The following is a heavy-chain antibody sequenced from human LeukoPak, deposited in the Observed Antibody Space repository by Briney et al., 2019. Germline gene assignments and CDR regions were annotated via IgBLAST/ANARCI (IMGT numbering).Heavy chain of an antibody. CDR1: GFTFSSYW. D-gene: IGHD6-19*01. CDR3: ARESSGWFDGYYMDV. CDR2: IKQDGSEK. Sequence: GGSLRLSCAASGFTFSSYWMSWVRQAPGKGLEWVANIKQDGSEKYYVDSVKGRFSISRDNAKNSLYLQMNSLRAEDTAVYYCARESSGWFDGYYMDVWGKGTTVTVSS. V-gene: IGHV3-7*01. J-gene: IGHJ6*03.